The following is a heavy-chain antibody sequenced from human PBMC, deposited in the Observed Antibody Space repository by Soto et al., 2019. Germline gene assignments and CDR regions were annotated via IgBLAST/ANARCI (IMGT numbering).Heavy chain of an antibody. CDR1: GFTFSSYG. V-gene: IGHV3-30*18. Sequence: PGGSLRLSCAASGFTFSSYGMHWVRQAPGKGLEWVAVISYDGSNKYYADSVKGRFTISRDNSKNTLYLQMDSLRAEDTAVYYCAKVPSYYEFWSDYQGVAHPDYWGQGTLVTVSS. D-gene: IGHD3-3*01. CDR3: AKVPSYYEFWSDYQGVAHPDY. CDR2: ISYDGSNK. J-gene: IGHJ4*02.